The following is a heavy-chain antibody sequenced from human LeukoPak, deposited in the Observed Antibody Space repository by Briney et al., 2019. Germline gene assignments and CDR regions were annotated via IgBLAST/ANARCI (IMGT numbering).Heavy chain of an antibody. V-gene: IGHV4-59*01. CDR1: GGSISSSY. Sequence: SETLSLTCTVSGGSISSSYWSWVRQPPGKGLEWIGYIYYSGSTNYNPSLKSRVTISADTSKNQFPLRLTSVTAADTAVYSCARTHYDILTGSYYFDYWGQGTLVSVSS. D-gene: IGHD3-9*01. CDR2: IYYSGST. CDR3: ARTHYDILTGSYYFDY. J-gene: IGHJ4*02.